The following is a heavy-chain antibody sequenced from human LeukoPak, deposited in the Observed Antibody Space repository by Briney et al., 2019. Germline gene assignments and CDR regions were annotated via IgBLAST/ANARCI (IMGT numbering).Heavy chain of an antibody. V-gene: IGHV3-30-3*01. CDR1: GFTFSSYA. D-gene: IGHD3-22*01. CDR3: ARTPLYGYDSSGEYYFDY. Sequence: GRSLRLSCAASGFTFSSYAMHWVRQAPGKGLEWVAVISYDGSNKYYADSVKGRFTISRDNSKNTLYLQMNSLRAEDTAVYYCARTPLYGYDSSGEYYFDYWGQGTLVTVSS. J-gene: IGHJ4*02. CDR2: ISYDGSNK.